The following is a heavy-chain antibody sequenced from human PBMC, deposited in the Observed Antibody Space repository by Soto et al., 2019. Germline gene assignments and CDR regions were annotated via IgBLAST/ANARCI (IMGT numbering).Heavy chain of an antibody. CDR2: TYWDDGK. V-gene: IGHV2-5*02. Sequence: QVTLKESGPTLVKPTQTLTLTCTFSVFSLMTSGVGIGWLRQPQGKALEWLPLTYWDDGKRYSRSLKSRLTTTKDASNIPVVLRMTNMQTVDTANYYCVHLTRGGFYFDYWRQGTHVTVSS. J-gene: IGHJ4*02. D-gene: IGHD7-27*01. CDR1: VFSLMTSGVG. CDR3: VHLTRGGFYFDY.